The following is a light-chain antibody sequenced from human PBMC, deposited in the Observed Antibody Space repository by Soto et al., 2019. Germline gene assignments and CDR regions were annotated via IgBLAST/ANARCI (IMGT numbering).Light chain of an antibody. V-gene: IGLV2-14*03. J-gene: IGLJ1*01. Sequence: QSALTQPASVSGSPGQSITISCTGTSSDVGGYKYVSWYQQHPGKAPKLMIYDVSNRPSGVSNRFSGSKSGNTASLTISGLQSEDEAVYYCSSYTSSSSYVFGSGTKLTVL. CDR2: DVS. CDR3: SSYTSSSSYV. CDR1: SSDVGGYKY.